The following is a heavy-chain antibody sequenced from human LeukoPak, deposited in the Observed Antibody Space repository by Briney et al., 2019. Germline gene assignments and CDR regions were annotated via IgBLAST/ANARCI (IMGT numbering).Heavy chain of an antibody. D-gene: IGHD3/OR15-3a*01. J-gene: IGHJ4*02. CDR1: GGSISSYD. Sequence: SETLSLTCTVSGGSISSYDWSWIRQPPGKGLEWIGYIYYSGNTNYNPSLKSRVTISVDTSKNQISLKLTSVTTADTAVYYCARLTWTDADDYWGQGTLVTVSS. V-gene: IGHV4-59*08. CDR2: IYYSGNT. CDR3: ARLTWTDADDY.